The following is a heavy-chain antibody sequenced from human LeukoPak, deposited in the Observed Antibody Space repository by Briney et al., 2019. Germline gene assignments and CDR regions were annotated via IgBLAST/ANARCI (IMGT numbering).Heavy chain of an antibody. CDR2: ISYDGSNK. CDR3: ARDRITMIVVRGADAFDI. CDR1: GFTFSSYG. J-gene: IGHJ3*02. D-gene: IGHD3-22*01. V-gene: IGHV3-30*03. Sequence: QPGGSLRLSCAASGFTFSSYGMHWVRQAPGKGLEWVAVISYDGSNKYYADSVKGRFTISRDNSKNTLYLQMNSLRAEDTAVYYCARDRITMIVVRGADAFDIWGQGTVATVSS.